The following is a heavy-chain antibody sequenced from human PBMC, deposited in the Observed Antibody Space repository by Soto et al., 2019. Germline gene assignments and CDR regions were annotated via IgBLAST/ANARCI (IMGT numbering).Heavy chain of an antibody. CDR3: ARDQGGDSDY. Sequence: SETLSLTCTVSGVSISTYYWSWIRQPPGKGLEWIGYIYYSGSTNYNPSLKSRVTISVDTSKSQFSLKLTSVTAADTAVYYCARDQGGDSDYWGQGSLVTVSS. V-gene: IGHV4-59*01. D-gene: IGHD2-21*02. CDR1: GVSISTYY. CDR2: IYYSGST. J-gene: IGHJ4*02.